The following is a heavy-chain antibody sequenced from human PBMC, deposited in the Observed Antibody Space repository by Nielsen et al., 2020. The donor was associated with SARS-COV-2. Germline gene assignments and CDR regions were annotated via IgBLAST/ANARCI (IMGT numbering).Heavy chain of an antibody. CDR2: IRQDGSEK. D-gene: IGHD2-15*01. CDR3: ARAVGSVDSY. J-gene: IGHJ4*02. V-gene: IGHV3-7*01. CDR1: GFSFSNYW. Sequence: GESLKISCATSGFSFSNYWMHWVRQAPGKGLEWVANIRQDGSEKYYVDSVKGRFTISRDNAKNSLYLQMSSLRAEDTAVYYCARAVGSVDSYWGQGTLVTVSS.